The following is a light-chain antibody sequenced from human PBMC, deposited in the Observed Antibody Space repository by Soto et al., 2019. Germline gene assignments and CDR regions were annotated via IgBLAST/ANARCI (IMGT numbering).Light chain of an antibody. CDR1: QSITRG. CDR2: DSS. V-gene: IGKV3-15*01. J-gene: IGKJ5*01. CDR3: QHYNIWPPVT. Sequence: EILMTQSPDTLSVSPGERATLSCRASQSITRGLAWDRPKPGPAPSPRIYDSSTRDSGVPARVSGSGSGSEIALTLSSLQSEYFAVYFCQHYNIWPPVTFGQGTRVEIK.